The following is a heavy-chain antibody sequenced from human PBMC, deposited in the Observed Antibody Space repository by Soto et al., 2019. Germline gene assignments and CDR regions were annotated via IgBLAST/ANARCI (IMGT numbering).Heavy chain of an antibody. CDR2: IDTRGGST. Sequence: QAQLVQSGAEVKKPGASANISCKASGYTFTRYNIHWVRQAPGQGLEWMGIIDTRGGSTDYTQRFQGRVTMTRDTSTGTVSMHLSSLGSADPAIYYCARDLPRDLVRGSFDIWGQGTMVTVSS. D-gene: IGHD3-10*01. CDR1: GYTFTRYN. J-gene: IGHJ3*02. V-gene: IGHV1-46*01. CDR3: ARDLPRDLVRGSFDI.